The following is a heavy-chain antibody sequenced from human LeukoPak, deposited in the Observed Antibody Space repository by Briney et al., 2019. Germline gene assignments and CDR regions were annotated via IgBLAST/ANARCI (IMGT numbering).Heavy chain of an antibody. Sequence: GASVKVSCKASGGTFSSYAISWVRQAPGQGLEWMGGIIPIFGTANYAQKFQGRVTITTDESTSTAYMELSSLRSEDTAVYYCARGDTYYDFWSGYRYNWFDPWGQGTLVTDSS. CDR3: ARGDTYYDFWSGYRYNWFDP. CDR1: GGTFSSYA. J-gene: IGHJ5*02. V-gene: IGHV1-69*05. D-gene: IGHD3-3*01. CDR2: IIPIFGTA.